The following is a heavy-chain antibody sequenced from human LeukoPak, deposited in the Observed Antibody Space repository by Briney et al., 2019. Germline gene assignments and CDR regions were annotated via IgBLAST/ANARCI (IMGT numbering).Heavy chain of an antibody. V-gene: IGHV3-48*03. CDR2: ISSSGRTI. J-gene: IGHJ4*02. D-gene: IGHD6-13*01. Sequence: GGSLRLSCAASGFTFSSYEMNWFRQAPGKGLEWVSYISSSGRTIYYADSVKGRFTISGDSAKNSLYLQMNSLRADDTAVYYCARGTQLNAFDIWGQGTLVTVSS. CDR1: GFTFSSYE. CDR3: ARGTQLNAFDI.